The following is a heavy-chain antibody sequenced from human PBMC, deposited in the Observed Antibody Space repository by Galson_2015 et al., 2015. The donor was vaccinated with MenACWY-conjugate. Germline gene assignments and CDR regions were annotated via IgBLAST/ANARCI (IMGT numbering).Heavy chain of an antibody. Sequence: SLRLSCAASEFIFSDYWMSWVRQAPGKGLVWVSRINPGGSSTTYADSVKDRFTISRDNAKNTLYLQMNSLRPEDTAVFYCAKTRGASFYFDSWGQGTLVTVSS. CDR1: EFIFSDYW. D-gene: IGHD1-26*01. J-gene: IGHJ4*02. CDR3: AKTRGASFYFDS. CDR2: INPGGSST. V-gene: IGHV3-74*01.